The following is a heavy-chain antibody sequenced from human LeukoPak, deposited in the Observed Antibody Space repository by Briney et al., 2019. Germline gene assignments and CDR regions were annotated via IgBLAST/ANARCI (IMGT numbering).Heavy chain of an antibody. CDR1: GYTFTSYY. CDR3: ARGNTVVTHSEGYFDY. V-gene: IGHV1-46*01. Sequence: ASVKVSCKASGYTFTSYYMHWVRQAPGQGLEWMGIINPSGGSTSYAQKFQGRVTMTRDTSTSTVYMELSSLRSEDTAVYYCARGNTVVTHSEGYFDYWGQGTLVTFSS. D-gene: IGHD4-23*01. CDR2: INPSGGST. J-gene: IGHJ4*02.